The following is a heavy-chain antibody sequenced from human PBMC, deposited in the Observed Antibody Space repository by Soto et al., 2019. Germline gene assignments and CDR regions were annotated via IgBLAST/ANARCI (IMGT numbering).Heavy chain of an antibody. D-gene: IGHD2-15*01. CDR1: GFTFSAYA. CDR2: ISSRSDTL. J-gene: IGHJ6*02. V-gene: IGHV3-48*02. Sequence: GGSLRLSCEGSGFTFSAYAMTWVRQAPGQGLEWVSYISSRSDTLYYADSVKGRFTISRDNAKNTVYLQENNLRDEDMAVYYCARDWDIVILSVPIPNYNYGMDVWGQGTTVTVSS. CDR3: ARDWDIVILSVPIPNYNYGMDV.